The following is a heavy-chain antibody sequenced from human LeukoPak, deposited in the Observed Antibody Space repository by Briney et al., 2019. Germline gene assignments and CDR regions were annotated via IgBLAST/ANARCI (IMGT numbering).Heavy chain of an antibody. CDR2: IYYSGST. CDR3: ARDGYDILRDDIYGMDV. V-gene: IGHV4-59*01. J-gene: IGHJ6*02. D-gene: IGHD3-9*01. Sequence: SETLSLTCTVSGGSISSYYWSWIRQPPGKGLEWIGYIYYSGSTNHNPSLKSRVTISVDTSKNQFSLKLSSVTAADTAVYYCARDGYDILRDDIYGMDVWGQGTTVTVSS. CDR1: GGSISSYY.